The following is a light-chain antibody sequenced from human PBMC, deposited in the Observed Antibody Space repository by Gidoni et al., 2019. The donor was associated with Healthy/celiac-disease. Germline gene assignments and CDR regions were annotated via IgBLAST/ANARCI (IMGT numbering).Light chain of an antibody. CDR2: EDN. V-gene: IGLV6-57*01. J-gene: IGLJ2*01. CDR3: QSYDSSNHVV. Sequence: NFMLTQPHPVSESPGKTVTSSCTRSSGSIANNYVQLYQQRPGSSPTTVIFEDNQRPSGVPDRFSGSIDSSSNSASLTISGLKTEDEADYYCQSYDSSNHVVFGGGTKLTVL. CDR1: SGSIANNY.